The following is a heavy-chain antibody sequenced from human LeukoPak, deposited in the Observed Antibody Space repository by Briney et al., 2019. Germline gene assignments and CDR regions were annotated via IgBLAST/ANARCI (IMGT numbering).Heavy chain of an antibody. D-gene: IGHD5-24*01. J-gene: IGHJ5*02. Sequence: ASVKVSCKASGYTFTSYGISWVRQAPGQGPEWMGVISPSGGSTTYAQKFQGRVTLTRDMSTSTDYLELSSLRSEDTAVYYCARDNSVRDEAWWFNPWGQGTLVTISS. CDR3: ARDNSVRDEAWWFNP. V-gene: IGHV1-46*01. CDR2: ISPSGGST. CDR1: GYTFTSYG.